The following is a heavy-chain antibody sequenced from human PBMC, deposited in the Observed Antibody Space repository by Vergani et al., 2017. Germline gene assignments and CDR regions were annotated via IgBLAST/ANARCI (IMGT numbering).Heavy chain of an antibody. J-gene: IGHJ6*03. V-gene: IGHV3-23*01. CDR1: GFTFSSYA. CDR2: ISGSGGST. CDR3: AKGGXGYSSSLYYYYMYV. Sequence: EVQLLESGGGLVQPGGSLRLSCAASGFTFSSYAMSWVRQAPGKGLEWVSAISGSGGSTYYADSVKGRFTISRDNSKNTLYLQMNSLRAEDTAVYYCAKGGXGYSSSLYYYYMYVWGKGTTVTVSS. D-gene: IGHD5-12*01.